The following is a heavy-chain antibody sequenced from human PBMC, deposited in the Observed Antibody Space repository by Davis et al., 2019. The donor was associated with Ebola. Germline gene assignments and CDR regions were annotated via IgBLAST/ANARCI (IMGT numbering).Heavy chain of an antibody. CDR2: IYYSGST. V-gene: IGHV4-39*01. D-gene: IGHD1-14*01. Sequence: MPSETLSLTCTVSGGSISRSSYYWGWIRQPPGKGLEWIGSIYYSGSTYYNPSLKSRVTISVDTSKNQFSLKLSSVTAADTAVYYCARRDRRNEPLDYWGQGTLVTVSS. CDR3: ARRDRRNEPLDY. J-gene: IGHJ4*02. CDR1: GGSISRSSYY.